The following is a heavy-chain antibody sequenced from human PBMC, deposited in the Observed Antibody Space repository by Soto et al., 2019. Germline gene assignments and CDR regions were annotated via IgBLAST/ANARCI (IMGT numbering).Heavy chain of an antibody. CDR3: ARSRYGDFLDY. Sequence: QVQLVESGGGLVQPGGSLRLSCAASRFTFSDYYMSWIRQAPGKGLESVSYISGSSTYTYYADSVRGRFTISRDNAKNSLYLQMNSLRAEDTAIYYCARSRYGDFLDYWGQGTLVTVSS. CDR2: ISGSSTYT. D-gene: IGHD4-17*01. V-gene: IGHV3-11*06. CDR1: RFTFSDYY. J-gene: IGHJ4*02.